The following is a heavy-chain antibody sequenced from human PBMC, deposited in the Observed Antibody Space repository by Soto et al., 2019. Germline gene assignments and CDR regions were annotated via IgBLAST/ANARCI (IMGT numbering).Heavy chain of an antibody. CDR2: ISSRTNTI. CDR3: VRDRRIAAVADFFFDS. V-gene: IGHV3-48*01. D-gene: IGHD6-13*01. Sequence: GGSLRLSCAASGFTFSTYSMNWVRQAPGKGLEWVSYISSRTNTIYYADSVQGRFTISRDDAKNSLYLQMNSLRAEDTAVYYCVRDRRIAAVADFFFDSWGQGTLVTVSS. CDR1: GFTFSTYS. J-gene: IGHJ4*02.